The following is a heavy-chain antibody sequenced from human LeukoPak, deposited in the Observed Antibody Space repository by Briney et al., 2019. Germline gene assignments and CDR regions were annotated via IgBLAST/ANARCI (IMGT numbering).Heavy chain of an antibody. Sequence: GGSLRLSCAASGFTFNIYSMNWVRQAPGKGLEWVSSIASSSYNIYYADSVKGRFTISRDNSKNTLYLQVNSLTAEDTAVYYCARGNSDAFDIWGHGTMVTVSS. D-gene: IGHD4-23*01. CDR1: GFTFNIYS. CDR3: ARGNSDAFDI. J-gene: IGHJ3*02. CDR2: IASSSYNI. V-gene: IGHV3-21*01.